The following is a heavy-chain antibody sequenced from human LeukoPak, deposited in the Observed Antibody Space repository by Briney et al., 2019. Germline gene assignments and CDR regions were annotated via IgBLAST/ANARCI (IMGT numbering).Heavy chain of an antibody. CDR1: GFTFSSYG. CDR2: ISYDGSNT. J-gene: IGHJ4*02. Sequence: GRSLRLSCAASGFTFSSYGMHWVRQAPGKGLEWVAVISYDGSNTYYADSVEGRFTISRDNSKNTLYLQMNSLKADDTAVYYCARDIGRGYSYGPFDYWGQGTLVTVSS. CDR3: ARDIGRGYSYGPFDY. V-gene: IGHV3-30*03. D-gene: IGHD5-12*01.